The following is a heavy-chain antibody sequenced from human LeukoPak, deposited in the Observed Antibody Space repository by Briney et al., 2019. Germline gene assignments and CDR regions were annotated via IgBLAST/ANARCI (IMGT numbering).Heavy chain of an antibody. CDR1: GFTFSSYW. J-gene: IGHJ3*01. CDR2: IKQDGSEK. Sequence: PGGSLRLSCVASGFTFSSYWMSWVRQAPGKGLEWVANIKQDGSEKYYVDSVKGRFTISRDNAKNSLDLQMNSLRAEDTAVYYCARQLPNYFYVWGEGTMLTVSS. D-gene: IGHD2-2*01. V-gene: IGHV3-7*01. CDR3: ARQLPNYFYV.